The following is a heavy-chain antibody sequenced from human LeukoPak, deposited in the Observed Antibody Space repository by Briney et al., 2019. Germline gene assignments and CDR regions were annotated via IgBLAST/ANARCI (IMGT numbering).Heavy chain of an antibody. D-gene: IGHD2-15*01. CDR1: GITFSSYA. V-gene: IGHV3-23*01. CDR2: ISGSGGST. J-gene: IGHJ5*02. Sequence: AGGSLRLSCAASGITFSSYAMSWVRQAPGKGLEWVSAISGSGGSTYYADSVKGRFTISRDNSKNTLYLQMNSLRAEDTAVYYCAKAPGRGVGDWFDPWGQGTLVTVSS. CDR3: AKAPGRGVGDWFDP.